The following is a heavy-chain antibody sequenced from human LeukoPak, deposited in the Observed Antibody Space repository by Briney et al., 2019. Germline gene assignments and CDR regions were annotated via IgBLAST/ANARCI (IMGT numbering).Heavy chain of an antibody. V-gene: IGHV3-72*01. CDR2: SRDKANSYTR. CDR1: GLTFGDHF. J-gene: IGHJ4*02. D-gene: IGHD5-12*01. CDR3: AAFFGSDFGY. Sequence: PGGSLRLSCAASGLTFGDHFFDWVRQAPGKGLEWVGRSRDKANSYTREYAASAKGRFTISRDDSKNSVYLQMNSLKAEDTAVYYCAAFFGSDFGYWGQGTLVTVSS.